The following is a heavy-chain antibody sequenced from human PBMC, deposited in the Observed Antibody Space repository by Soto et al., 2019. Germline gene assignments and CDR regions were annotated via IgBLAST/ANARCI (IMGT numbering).Heavy chain of an antibody. CDR1: GGSFSGYY. V-gene: IGHV4-34*01. D-gene: IGHD2-2*01. CDR3: ARGERGFVVVPAAMSSSYNWFDP. Sequence: SETLSLTCAVYGGSFSGYYWSWIRQPPGKGLEWIGEINHSGSTNYNPSLKSRVTISVDTSKNQFSLKLSSVTAADTAVYYCARGERGFVVVPAAMSSSYNWFDPWGQGTLVTVSS. CDR2: INHSGST. J-gene: IGHJ5*02.